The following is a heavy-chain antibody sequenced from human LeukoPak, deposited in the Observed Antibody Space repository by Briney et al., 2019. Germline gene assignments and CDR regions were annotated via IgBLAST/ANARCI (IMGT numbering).Heavy chain of an antibody. V-gene: IGHV1-18*01. CDR1: GYTFTSYD. CDR2: ISAYNGNT. CDR3: ARVSATVVTPPLD. Sequence: ASVKVSCKASGYTFTSYDINWVRQATGQGLEWMGWISAYNGNTNYAQKLQGRVTMTTDTSTSTAYMELRSLRSDDAAVYYCARVSATVVTPPLDWGQGTLVTVSS. J-gene: IGHJ4*02. D-gene: IGHD4-23*01.